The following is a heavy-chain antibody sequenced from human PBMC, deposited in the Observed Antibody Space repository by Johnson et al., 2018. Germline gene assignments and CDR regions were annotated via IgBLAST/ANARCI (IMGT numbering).Heavy chain of an antibody. D-gene: IGHD3-9*01. V-gene: IGHV3-30-3*01. J-gene: IGHJ3*02. CDR2: ISYDGSNK. CDR3: TTDPLRYFDWLPADDAFDI. CDR1: GFTFSSYA. Sequence: QVQLLESGGGVVQPGRSLRLSCAASGFTFSSYAMHWVRQAPGKGLEWVAVISYDGSNKYYADSVKGRFTISRDNSKNTLYLQMNSLKTEDTAVYYCTTDPLRYFDWLPADDAFDIWGQGTMVTVSS.